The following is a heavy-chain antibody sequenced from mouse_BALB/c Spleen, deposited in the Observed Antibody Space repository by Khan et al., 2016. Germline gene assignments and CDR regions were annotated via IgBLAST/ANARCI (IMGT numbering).Heavy chain of an antibody. V-gene: IGHV3-2*02. D-gene: IGHD2-4*01. CDR1: GYSITSDYA. J-gene: IGHJ1*01. CDR3: ARGGLPDV. Sequence: VQLKQSGPGLVKPSQSLSLTCTITGYSITSDYAWNWIRQFPGDKLEWMGYINYSGSTSYNPSLKSRISITRDTSKNQFFLQLNSVTTEDTATYYCARGGLPDVWGAGTTVTVSS. CDR2: INYSGST.